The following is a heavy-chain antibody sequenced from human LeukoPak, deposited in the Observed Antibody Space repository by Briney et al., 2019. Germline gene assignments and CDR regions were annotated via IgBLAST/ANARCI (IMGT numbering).Heavy chain of an antibody. CDR3: ARDAYYYDSSGYYRFDY. CDR1: GGSISSYY. V-gene: IGHV4-4*07. Sequence: KTSETLSLTCTVSGGSISSYYWSWIRQPAGKGLEWIGRIHTSGSTNYNPSLKSRVTMSADTSKNQFSLKLSSVTAADTAVYYCARDAYYYDSSGYYRFDYWGQGTLVTVSS. D-gene: IGHD3-22*01. CDR2: IHTSGST. J-gene: IGHJ4*02.